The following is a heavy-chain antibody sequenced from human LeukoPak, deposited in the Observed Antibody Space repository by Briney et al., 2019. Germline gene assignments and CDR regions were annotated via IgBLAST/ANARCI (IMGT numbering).Heavy chain of an antibody. CDR1: GFTFSSYG. Sequence: GESLRLSCAASGFTFSSYGMHWVRQAPGKGLEWVAVIWYDGSNKYYADSVKGRFTISRDNSKNTLYLQMNSLRAEDTAVYYCARDRWELLGYLYYWGQGTLVTVSS. V-gene: IGHV3-33*01. CDR2: IWYDGSNK. J-gene: IGHJ4*02. D-gene: IGHD1-26*01. CDR3: ARDRWELLGYLYY.